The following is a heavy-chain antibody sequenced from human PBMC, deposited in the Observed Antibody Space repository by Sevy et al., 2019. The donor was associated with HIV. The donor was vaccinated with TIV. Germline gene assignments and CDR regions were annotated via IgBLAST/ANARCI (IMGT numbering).Heavy chain of an antibody. D-gene: IGHD3-10*01. CDR1: GFSLSTSGVG. CDR3: AHRLPSGSPWPHGYFDY. Sequence: SGPTLVNPTQTLTLTCTFSGFSLSTSGVGVGWIRQPPGKALEWLALIYWDDDRRYSPSLKSRLIITKDTSKNQVVLTMTNMDPVDTATYYCAHRLPSGSPWPHGYFDYWGQGTPVTVSS. J-gene: IGHJ4*02. CDR2: IYWDDDR. V-gene: IGHV2-5*02.